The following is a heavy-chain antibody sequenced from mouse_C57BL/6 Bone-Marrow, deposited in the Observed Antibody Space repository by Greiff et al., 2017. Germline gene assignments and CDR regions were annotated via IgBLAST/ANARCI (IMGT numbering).Heavy chain of an antibody. V-gene: IGHV1-55*01. D-gene: IGHD1-1*01. CDR1: GYTFTSYW. J-gene: IGHJ2*01. Sequence: QVQLQQPGAELVQPGASVKMSCKASGYTFTSYWITWVKQRPGQGLEWIGDIYPGSGSTNYNEKFKSKATLTVDTSSSTAYMQLSSLTSEDSAVYYCARGDYGSSVFDYWGQGTTLTVSS. CDR3: ARGDYGSSVFDY. CDR2: IYPGSGST.